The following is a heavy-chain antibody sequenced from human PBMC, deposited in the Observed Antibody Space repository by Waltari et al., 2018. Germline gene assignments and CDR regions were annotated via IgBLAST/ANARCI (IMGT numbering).Heavy chain of an antibody. V-gene: IGHV3-23*01. D-gene: IGHD3-16*01. J-gene: IGHJ4*02. CDR1: GFTFSSYA. Sequence: EVQLLESGGGLVQPGGSLRLSCAASGFTFSSYAMSWVRQAPGRGLGWVSGIGGSGCSTYYADSVKGRFTISRDNSKNTLYLQMNSLRAEDTAVYYCAKVSLRYYFDYWGQGTLVTVSS. CDR2: IGGSGCST. CDR3: AKVSLRYYFDY.